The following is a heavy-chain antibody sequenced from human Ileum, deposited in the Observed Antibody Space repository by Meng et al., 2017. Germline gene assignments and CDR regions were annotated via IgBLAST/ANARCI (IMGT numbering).Heavy chain of an antibody. D-gene: IGHD3-22*01. V-gene: IGHV4-34*01. Sequence: VPRTRWGAGLLKPSEPLSLTCAVYGGSFSGYYWSWIRQPPGKGLEWIGEINHSGSTNYNPSLKSRVTISVDTSKNQFSLKLSSVTAADTAVYYCARGGHDSSGYYSFDYWGQGTLVTVSS. J-gene: IGHJ4*02. CDR1: GGSFSGYY. CDR2: INHSGST. CDR3: ARGGHDSSGYYSFDY.